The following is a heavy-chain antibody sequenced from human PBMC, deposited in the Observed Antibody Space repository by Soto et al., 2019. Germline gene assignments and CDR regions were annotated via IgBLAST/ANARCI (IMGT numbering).Heavy chain of an antibody. D-gene: IGHD2-15*01. CDR2: IIPIFGTA. V-gene: IGHV1-69*13. CDR3: ARERDRSYCSGGSCYFDY. CDR1: GGTFSSYA. Sequence: GASVKVSCKASGGTFSSYAISWVRQAPGQGLEWMGGIIPIFGTANYAQKFQGRVTITADESTSTAYMELSSLRSEDTAVYYCARERDRSYCSGGSCYFDYWGQGTLVTVSS. J-gene: IGHJ4*02.